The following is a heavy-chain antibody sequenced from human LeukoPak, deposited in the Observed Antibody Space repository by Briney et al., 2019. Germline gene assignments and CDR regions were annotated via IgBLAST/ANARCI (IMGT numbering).Heavy chain of an antibody. CDR3: ARDSIGLFE. CDR2: ISSRGTTT. J-gene: IGHJ4*02. V-gene: IGHV3-48*03. CDR1: GFTFSSYE. Sequence: GGSLRLSCAASGFTFSSYEMNWVRQAPGKGLEWVSYISSRGTTTYYADSVKGRFTISRDDAKNSLYLHMNSLRAEDTAVYYCARDSIGLFEGGQGTLVTVSS. D-gene: IGHD3-3*01.